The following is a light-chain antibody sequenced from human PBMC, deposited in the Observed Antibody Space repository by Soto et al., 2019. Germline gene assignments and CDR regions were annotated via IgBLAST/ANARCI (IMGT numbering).Light chain of an antibody. Sequence: IVLTHSPATLSLSPWERATLSFRASESVRTSLAWYQQKPGQAPSLLIYGASKRATGIPARFSGSGSGTDFTLTISRLEPEDFAVYYCQQYGSSPINFGQGTRLEIK. V-gene: IGKV3-20*01. CDR3: QQYGSSPIN. CDR1: ESVRTS. J-gene: IGKJ5*01. CDR2: GAS.